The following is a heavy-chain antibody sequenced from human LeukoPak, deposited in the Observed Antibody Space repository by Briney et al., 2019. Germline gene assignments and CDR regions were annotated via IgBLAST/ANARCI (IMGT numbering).Heavy chain of an antibody. J-gene: IGHJ6*04. Sequence: SETLSLTCTVSGGSISSSSYYWGWIRQPPGKGLEWIGSIYYSGSTYYNPSLKSRVTISVDTSKNQFSLKLSSVTAADTAVYYCARGRRGTMIVAPHLDVWGKGTTVTVSS. CDR1: GGSISSSSYY. CDR2: IYYSGST. V-gene: IGHV4-39*07. CDR3: ARGRRGTMIVAPHLDV. D-gene: IGHD3-22*01.